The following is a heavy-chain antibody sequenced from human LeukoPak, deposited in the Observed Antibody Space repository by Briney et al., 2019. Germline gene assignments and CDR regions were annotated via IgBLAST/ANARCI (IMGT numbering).Heavy chain of an antibody. CDR1: GFTFSSYE. CDR2: ISSSGTTI. J-gene: IGHJ4*02. V-gene: IGHV3-48*03. CDR3: ASKAGLALDY. D-gene: IGHD6-13*01. Sequence: GGSLRLSCAASGFTFSSYEMNWVRQAPGKGLEWVSYISSSGTTIYYADSVKGRFTISRDNAKNSLYLQMNSLRAEDTAVYYCASKAGLALDYWGQGTLVTVSS.